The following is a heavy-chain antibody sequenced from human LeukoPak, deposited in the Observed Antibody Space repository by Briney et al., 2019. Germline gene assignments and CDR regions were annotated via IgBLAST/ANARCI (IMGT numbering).Heavy chain of an antibody. Sequence: GGSLRLSCAASGFPFNPYSMNWVRQAPGKGLEWVSYISSSGSTIYYADSVKGRFTISRDNAKNSLYLQMNSLRAEDTAVYYCARDRTGNFDYWGQGTLVTVSS. CDR1: GFPFNPYS. J-gene: IGHJ4*02. CDR2: ISSSGSTI. CDR3: ARDRTGNFDY. V-gene: IGHV3-48*04.